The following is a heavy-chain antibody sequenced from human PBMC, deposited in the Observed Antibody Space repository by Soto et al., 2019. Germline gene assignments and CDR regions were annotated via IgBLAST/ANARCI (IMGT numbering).Heavy chain of an antibody. Sequence: NPSETLSLTCTVSGGSISSYYWSWIRQPPGKGLEWIGYIYYSGSTNYNPSLKSRVTISVDTSKNQFSLKLSSVTAADTAVYYCARLYYYDSSGYYYSAFDIWGQGTMVT. CDR1: GGSISSYY. CDR2: IYYSGST. D-gene: IGHD3-22*01. CDR3: ARLYYYDSSGYYYSAFDI. V-gene: IGHV4-59*01. J-gene: IGHJ3*02.